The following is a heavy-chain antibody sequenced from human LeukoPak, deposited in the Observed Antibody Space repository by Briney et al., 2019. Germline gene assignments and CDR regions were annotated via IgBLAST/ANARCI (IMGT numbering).Heavy chain of an antibody. D-gene: IGHD6-13*01. J-gene: IGHJ4*02. V-gene: IGHV5-51*01. Sequence: PGESLKISCKGSGYSFTSYWIGWVRQMPGKGLEWMGIIYPDDSDTRYSPSFQGQVTISADTSIGTAYMELSGLRFDDTAVYYCATWGNIWCDNWGQGTLVTVSS. CDR3: ATWGNIWCDN. CDR2: IYPDDSDT. CDR1: GYSFTSYW.